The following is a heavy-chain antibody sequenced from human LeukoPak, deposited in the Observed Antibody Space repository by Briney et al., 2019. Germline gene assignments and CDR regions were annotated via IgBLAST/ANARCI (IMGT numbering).Heavy chain of an antibody. J-gene: IGHJ4*02. Sequence: SETLSLTCAVSGVSISSHYGSWIRQPARKGLEWVGRIYTSGNTNYNPSLKSRVTMSVDTSKKQFSLKLTSVTAADTAVYYCARGGGSSFPGLVWFWGQGTLVTVSS. V-gene: IGHV4-4*07. CDR2: IYTSGNT. CDR3: ARGGGSSFPGLVWF. D-gene: IGHD2-15*01. CDR1: GVSISSHY.